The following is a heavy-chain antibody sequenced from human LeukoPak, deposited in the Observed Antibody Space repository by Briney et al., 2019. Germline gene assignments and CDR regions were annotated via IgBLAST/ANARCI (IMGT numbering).Heavy chain of an antibody. Sequence: GGSLRLSCAASGFTFSSYGMSRVRQAPGKGLEWVSAISGSGGSTYYADSVKGRFTISRDNAKNLLYLQMDSLRVEDTAIYYCARDPRTVRIWGQGTLVTVSS. J-gene: IGHJ4*02. CDR3: ARDPRTVRI. CDR1: GFTFSSYG. CDR2: ISGSGGST. D-gene: IGHD1-1*01. V-gene: IGHV3-23*01.